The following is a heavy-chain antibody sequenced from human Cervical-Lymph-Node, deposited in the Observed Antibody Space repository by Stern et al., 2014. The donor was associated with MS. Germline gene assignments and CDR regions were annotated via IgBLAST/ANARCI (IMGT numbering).Heavy chain of an antibody. CDR3: ALGGFGHYFEY. CDR2: IIPIIGTA. Sequence: VQLVQSGAEVQKPGSSVKVSCRASGGTFSSSDISWVRQAPGQALEWMGGIIPIIGTANYAQKYQGRVTITADESTSTAYMELSSLRSEDTAIYYCALGGFGHYFEYWGQGTLVTVSS. V-gene: IGHV1-69*01. J-gene: IGHJ4*02. D-gene: IGHD3-10*01. CDR1: GGTFSSSD.